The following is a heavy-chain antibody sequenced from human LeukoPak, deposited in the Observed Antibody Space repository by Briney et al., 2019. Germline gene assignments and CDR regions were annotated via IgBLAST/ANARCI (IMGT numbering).Heavy chain of an antibody. CDR2: INPNSGNT. CDR1: GYTFTSYD. D-gene: IGHD3-10*01. CDR3: ARGLLLWFGDIRAPYYMDV. J-gene: IGHJ6*03. Sequence: ASVKVSCKASGYTFTSYDINWVRQATGQGLEWMGWINPNSGNTGYAQKFQGRVTITRNTSISTAYMELSSLRSEDTAVYYCARGLLLWFGDIRAPYYMDVWGKGTTVTVSS. V-gene: IGHV1-8*03.